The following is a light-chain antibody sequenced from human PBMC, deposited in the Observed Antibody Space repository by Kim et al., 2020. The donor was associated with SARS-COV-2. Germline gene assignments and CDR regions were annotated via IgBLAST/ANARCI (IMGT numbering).Light chain of an antibody. CDR1: NHDVGGYNN. CDR3: SSYAASNNLV. V-gene: IGLV2-8*01. J-gene: IGLJ3*02. Sequence: GHSVTISCTGTNHDVGGYNNFTWYQPHPDKAPNLMIYEVNRRPSGVPARFSGSKSGNTASLIVSGLQAEDEAHYYCSSYAASNNLVFGGGTQLTVL. CDR2: EVN.